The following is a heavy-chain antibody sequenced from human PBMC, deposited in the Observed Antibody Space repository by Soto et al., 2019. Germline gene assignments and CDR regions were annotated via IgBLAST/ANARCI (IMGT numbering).Heavy chain of an antibody. CDR2: IYYSGST. CDR3: ARRMGGDYIFDY. CDR1: GGSISSYY. D-gene: IGHD4-4*01. Sequence: SETLSLTCTVSGGSISSYYWSWIRQPPGKGLEWIGYIYYSGSTNYNPSLKSRVTISVDTSKNQFSLKLSSVTAADTAVYYCARRMGGDYIFDYWGQGTLVTVSS. V-gene: IGHV4-59*08. J-gene: IGHJ4*02.